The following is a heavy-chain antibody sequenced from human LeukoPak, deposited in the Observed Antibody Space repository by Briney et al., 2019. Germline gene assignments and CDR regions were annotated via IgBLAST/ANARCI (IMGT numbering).Heavy chain of an antibody. CDR3: ARGGLYCGGDCYSFDY. CDR2: IIPIFGTA. V-gene: IGHV1-69*05. J-gene: IGHJ4*02. CDR1: GGTFSSYA. Sequence: SVKVSCKASGGTFSSYAISWVRQAPGQGLEWMGGIIPIFGTANYAQKFQGRVTITTDESTSTAYMELSSLRSEDTAVYYCARGGLYCGGDCYSFDYWGQETLVTVSP. D-gene: IGHD2-21*02.